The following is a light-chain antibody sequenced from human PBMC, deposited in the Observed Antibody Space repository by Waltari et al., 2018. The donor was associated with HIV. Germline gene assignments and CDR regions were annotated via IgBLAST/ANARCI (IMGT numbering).Light chain of an antibody. CDR1: SGYSNYK. CDR2: VGTGGIVG. Sequence: QPVLTQPPSASASLGASVTLTCTLSSGYSNYKVDWYQQRPGKGPRFVMRVGTGGIVGSKGDGIPDRFSVLGSGLNRYLTIKNIQEEDESDYHCGADHGSGSSFVSWVFGGGTKLTVL. CDR3: GADHGSGSSFVSWV. V-gene: IGLV9-49*01. J-gene: IGLJ3*02.